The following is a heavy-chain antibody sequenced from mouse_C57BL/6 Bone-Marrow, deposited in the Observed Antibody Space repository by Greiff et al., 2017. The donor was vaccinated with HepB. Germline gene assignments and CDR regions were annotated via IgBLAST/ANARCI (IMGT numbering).Heavy chain of an antibody. J-gene: IGHJ2*01. CDR3: AREGGSTMITTYYFDY. CDR2: IDPSDSYT. V-gene: IGHV1-69*01. CDR1: GYTFTSYW. Sequence: QVHVKQPGAELVMPGASVKLSCKASGYTFTSYWMHWVKQRPGQGLEWIGEIDPSDSYTNYNQKFKGKSTLTVDKSSSTAYMQLSSLTSEDSAVYYCAREGGSTMITTYYFDYWGQGTTLTVSS. D-gene: IGHD2-4*01.